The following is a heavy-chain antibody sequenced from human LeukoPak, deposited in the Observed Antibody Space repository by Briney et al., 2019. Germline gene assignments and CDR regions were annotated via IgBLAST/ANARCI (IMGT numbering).Heavy chain of an antibody. CDR3: ARQGDDYAFDI. D-gene: IGHD2-21*02. V-gene: IGHV4-59*08. J-gene: IGHJ3*02. CDR2: IYYSGST. CDR1: GGSISSYY. Sequence: PSETLSLTCTVPGGSISSYYWSWIRQPPGKGLEWIGYIYYSGSTNYNPSLKSRVTISVDTSKNQFSLKLSSVTAADTAVYYCARQGDDYAFDIWGQGAMVTVSS.